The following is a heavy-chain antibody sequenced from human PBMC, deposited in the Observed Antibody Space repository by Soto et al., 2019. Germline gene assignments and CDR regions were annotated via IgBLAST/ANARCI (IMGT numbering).Heavy chain of an antibody. CDR2: FDPEDGET. CDR1: GYTLTELS. Sequence: ASVKVSCKVSGYTLTELSMHWVRQAPGKGLEWMGGFDPEDGETIYAQKFQGRVTMTEDTSTDTAYMELSSLRSEDAAVYYCATAPYGSGNWFDPWGQGTLVTVSS. V-gene: IGHV1-24*01. D-gene: IGHD3-10*01. CDR3: ATAPYGSGNWFDP. J-gene: IGHJ5*02.